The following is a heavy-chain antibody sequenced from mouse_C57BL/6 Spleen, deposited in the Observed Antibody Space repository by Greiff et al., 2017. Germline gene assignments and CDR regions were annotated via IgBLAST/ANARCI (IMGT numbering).Heavy chain of an antibody. J-gene: IGHJ4*01. CDR2: INPGSGGT. CDR1: GYAFTNYL. CDR3: ARCGSYGDYAMDY. V-gene: IGHV1-54*01. Sequence: VQRVESGAELVRPGTSVKVSCKASGYAFTNYLIEWVKQRPGQGLEWIGVINPGSGGTNYNEKFKGKATLTADKSSSTAYMQLSSLTSEDSAVYFCARCGSYGDYAMDYWGQGTSVTVSS. D-gene: IGHD1-1*02.